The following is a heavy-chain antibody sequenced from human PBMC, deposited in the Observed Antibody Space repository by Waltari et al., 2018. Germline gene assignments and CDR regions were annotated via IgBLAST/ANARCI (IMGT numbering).Heavy chain of an antibody. CDR2: IYHSGGT. D-gene: IGHD5-12*01. J-gene: IGHJ4*02. Sequence: QVQLQESGPGLVKPSETLSLTCTVSGYSISSGYYWGWIRQPPGKGLEWIGSIYHSGGTYYNPSLKSRVTISVDTSKNQFSLKLSSVTAADAAVYYCASTAEVVATAYFDYWGQGTLVTVSS. V-gene: IGHV4-38-2*02. CDR3: ASTAEVVATAYFDY. CDR1: GYSISSGYY.